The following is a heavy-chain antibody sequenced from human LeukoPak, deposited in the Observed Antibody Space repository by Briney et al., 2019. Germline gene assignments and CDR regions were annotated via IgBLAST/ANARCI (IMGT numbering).Heavy chain of an antibody. D-gene: IGHD4/OR15-4a*01. CDR3: ARLGALSYYYGMDV. CDR1: GSTFTSYW. CDR2: IDPSDSYT. J-gene: IGHJ6*04. V-gene: IGHV5-10-1*01. Sequence: GESLLISCQGSGSTFTSYWISCVRQMPGKGREGMGRIDPSDSYTNYSPSFQGHVTISADKSISTAYLQWRSLKASDTAMYYCARLGALSYYYGMDVWGKGTTVTVSS.